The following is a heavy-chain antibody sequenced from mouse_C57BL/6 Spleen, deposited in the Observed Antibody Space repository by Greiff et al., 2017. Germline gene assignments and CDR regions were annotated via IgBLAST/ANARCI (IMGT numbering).Heavy chain of an antibody. J-gene: IGHJ1*03. V-gene: IGHV1-82*01. CDR2: IYPGDGDT. Sequence: QVQLKQSGPELVKPGASVKISCKASGYAFSSSWMNWVKQRPGKGLEWIGRIYPGDGDTNYNGKFKGKATLTADKSSSTAYMQLSSLTSEDSAVYFCARPITTVVGYFDVWGTGTTVTVSS. D-gene: IGHD1-1*01. CDR3: ARPITTVVGYFDV. CDR1: GYAFSSSW.